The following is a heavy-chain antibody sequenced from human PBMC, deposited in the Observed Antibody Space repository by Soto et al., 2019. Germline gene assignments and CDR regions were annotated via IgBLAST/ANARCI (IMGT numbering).Heavy chain of an antibody. V-gene: IGHV3-74*01. CDR1: GFTFTHYR. D-gene: IGHD1-7*01. Sequence: EVQLVESGGGLVQPGGSLRLSCAASGFTFTHYRIHWVRQAPGKGLVWVSRVNGDGSSTNYADSVKGRFTISRDNARNTVYLQMNSLRAEDTAVYYCARAGDWNYVYDFWGQGTRVTVSS. CDR3: ARAGDWNYVYDF. J-gene: IGHJ4*02. CDR2: VNGDGSST.